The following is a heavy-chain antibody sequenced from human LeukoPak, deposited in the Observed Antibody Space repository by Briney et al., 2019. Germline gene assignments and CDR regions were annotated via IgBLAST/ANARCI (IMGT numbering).Heavy chain of an antibody. J-gene: IGHJ5*02. V-gene: IGHV3-11*05. Sequence: GRFTISRDNAKNSPCLQMNSLRGVDTAVYYCARGGRWPNWFDPWGQGTLVTVSS. D-gene: IGHD1-26*01. CDR3: ARGGRWPNWFDP.